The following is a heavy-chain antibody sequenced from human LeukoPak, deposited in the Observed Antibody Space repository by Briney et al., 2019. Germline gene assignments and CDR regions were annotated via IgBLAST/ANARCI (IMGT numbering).Heavy chain of an antibody. CDR3: ASYSSSSRGFQGMDV. CDR1: GYTFTGYY. D-gene: IGHD6-6*01. Sequence: ASVKVSCKASGYTFTGYYMHWVRQAPGQGLEWMGWINPNSGNTGYAQKFQGRVTMTRNTSISTAYMELSSLRSEDTAVYYCASYSSSSRGFQGMDVWGQGTTVTVSS. CDR2: INPNSGNT. V-gene: IGHV1-8*02. J-gene: IGHJ6*02.